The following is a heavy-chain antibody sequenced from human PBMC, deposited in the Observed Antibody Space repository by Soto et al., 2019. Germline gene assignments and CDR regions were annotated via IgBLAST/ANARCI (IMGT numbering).Heavy chain of an antibody. Sequence: QLQLQESGPGLVKPSETLSLTCTVSGGSISSSSYYWGWIRQPPGKGLEWIGSIYYSGSTYYNPSLKSRVTISVDTSKNQFSLKLSSVTAADTAVYYYGGSGFYYYYYYGMDVWGQGTTVTVSS. V-gene: IGHV4-39*01. J-gene: IGHJ6*02. CDR1: GGSISSSSYY. CDR2: IYYSGST. D-gene: IGHD1-26*01. CDR3: GGSGFYYYYYYGMDV.